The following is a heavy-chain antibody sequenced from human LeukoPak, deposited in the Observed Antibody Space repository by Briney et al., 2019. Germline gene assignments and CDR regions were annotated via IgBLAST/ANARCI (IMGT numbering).Heavy chain of an antibody. D-gene: IGHD2-15*01. V-gene: IGHV3-30-3*01. Sequence: GGSLRLSCAASGFSFSSYAMHWVRQAPGKGLEWVTIISYDGSMKYYADSVKGRFTIFRDNSKNTLFLQMNSLRAEDTAVYYCAKGATGYCSDSGCLYYFDYWGQGTLVTVSS. CDR2: ISYDGSMK. J-gene: IGHJ4*02. CDR1: GFSFSSYA. CDR3: AKGATGYCSDSGCLYYFDY.